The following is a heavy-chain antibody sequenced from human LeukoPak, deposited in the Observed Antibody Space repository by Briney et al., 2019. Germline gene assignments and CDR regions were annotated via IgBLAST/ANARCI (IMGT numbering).Heavy chain of an antibody. CDR2: ISSSSSYI. CDR1: GFTFSSYS. V-gene: IGHV3-21*01. Sequence: GGSLRLSCAASGFTFSSYSMNWVRQAPGKGLEWVSSISSSSSYIYYADSVRGRFTISRDNAKNSLYLQMNSLRAEDTAVCYCARESQYYYDSSGYYPLPFDYWGQGTLVTVSS. CDR3: ARESQYYYDSSGYYPLPFDY. D-gene: IGHD3-22*01. J-gene: IGHJ4*02.